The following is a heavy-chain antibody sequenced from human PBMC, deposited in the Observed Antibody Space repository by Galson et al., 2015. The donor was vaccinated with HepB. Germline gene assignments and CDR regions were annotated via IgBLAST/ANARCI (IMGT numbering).Heavy chain of an antibody. CDR2: IKSKTDGGTT. D-gene: IGHD4-23*01. CDR1: GFTFSNAW. J-gene: IGHJ4*02. Sequence: SLRLSCAASGFTFSNAWMSWVRQAPGKGLEWVGRIKSKTDGGTTDSAATVKGRFTISRDDSKNTLYLQMNNLKTEDTDVYYCVFLRGNDLKPLDYWGQGTLVTVSS. V-gene: IGHV3-15*01. CDR3: VFLRGNDLKPLDY.